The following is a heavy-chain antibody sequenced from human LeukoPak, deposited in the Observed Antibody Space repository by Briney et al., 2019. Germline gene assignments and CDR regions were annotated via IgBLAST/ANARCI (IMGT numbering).Heavy chain of an antibody. CDR2: ISSDGSSE. Sequence: GGSLRFSCGASGFTFGTYAMHWVRQTPDKELEWVAVISSDGSSEKYADSVKGRFTVSRDNSKNTLSLRMNNLTPEDTAVYYCAKGLDISPWYGSWFGPWGQGTLVTVSS. D-gene: IGHD3-3*02. V-gene: IGHV3-30*18. CDR1: GFTFGTYA. J-gene: IGHJ5*02. CDR3: AKGLDISPWYGSWFGP.